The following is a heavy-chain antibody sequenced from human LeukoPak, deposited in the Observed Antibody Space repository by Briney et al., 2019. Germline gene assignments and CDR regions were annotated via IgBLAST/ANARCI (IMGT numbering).Heavy chain of an antibody. D-gene: IGHD2-2*01. V-gene: IGHV3-74*01. CDR2: INSDGSWT. CDR3: VSFYETY. CDR1: GNYR. Sequence: GGSLRLSCAASGNYRMHWVRQAPGKGLVWVSHINSDGSWTSYADSVKGRFTISKDNAKNTVYLQMNNLRAEDTAVYYCVSFYETYWGRGTLVTVSS. J-gene: IGHJ4*02.